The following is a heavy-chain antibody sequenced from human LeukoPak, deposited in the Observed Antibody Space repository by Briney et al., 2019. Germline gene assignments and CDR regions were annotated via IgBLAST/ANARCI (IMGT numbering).Heavy chain of an antibody. D-gene: IGHD5-18*01. Sequence: PGGSLRLSCAASGFTFTSYWMNWVRQAPGKGLEWVANIKQDGSEKYYVDSVKGRFTISRDNAKNSLYLQMNSLRAEDTAVYYCARDQDTAMGNYYYYYYMDVWGKGTTVTISS. CDR2: IKQDGSEK. CDR1: GFTFTSYW. CDR3: ARDQDTAMGNYYYYYYMDV. J-gene: IGHJ6*03. V-gene: IGHV3-7*03.